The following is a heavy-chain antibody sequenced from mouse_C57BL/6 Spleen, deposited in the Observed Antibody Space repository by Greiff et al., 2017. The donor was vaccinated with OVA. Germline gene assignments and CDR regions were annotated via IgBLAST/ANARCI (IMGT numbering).Heavy chain of an antibody. CDR3: TGGYYSNYGAMDY. Sequence: EVKLMESGGGLVQPGGSMKLSCVASGFTFSNYWMNWVRQSPEQGLEWVAQIRLKSDNYATHYAESVKGRFTISRDDSKSSVYLQMNNLRAEDTGIYYCTGGYYSNYGAMDYWGQGTSVTVSS. CDR1: GFTFSNYW. D-gene: IGHD2-5*01. CDR2: IRLKSDNYAT. V-gene: IGHV6-3*01. J-gene: IGHJ4*01.